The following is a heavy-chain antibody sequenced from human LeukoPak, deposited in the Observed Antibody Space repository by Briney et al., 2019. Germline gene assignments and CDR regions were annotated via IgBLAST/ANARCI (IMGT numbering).Heavy chain of an antibody. Sequence: SETLSLTCTVSGGSISSYYWSWIRQPPGKGLEWIGYIYYSGSTNYNPSLKSRVTISVDTSKNQFSLKLSSVTAADTAVYYCARGNPIITMIVVVRRYWFDPWGQGTLVTVSS. CDR3: ARGNPIITMIVVVRRYWFDP. D-gene: IGHD3-22*01. CDR1: GGSISSYY. CDR2: IYYSGST. V-gene: IGHV4-59*12. J-gene: IGHJ5*02.